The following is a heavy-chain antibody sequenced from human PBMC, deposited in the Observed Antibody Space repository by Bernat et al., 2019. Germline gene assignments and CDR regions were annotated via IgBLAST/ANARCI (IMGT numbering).Heavy chain of an antibody. J-gene: IGHJ4*02. D-gene: IGHD3-10*01. V-gene: IGHV3-48*03. CDR3: ASLSTPQYYYGSGSYLDY. Sequence: EVQLVESGGGLVQPGGSLRLSCAASGFTFSSYEMNWVRQAPGKGLEWVSYISSSGSTIYYADSVKGRFTISRDNAKNSLYLQMHSLRAEDTAVYYCASLSTPQYYYGSGSYLDYWGQGTLVTVSS. CDR2: ISSSGSTI. CDR1: GFTFSSYE.